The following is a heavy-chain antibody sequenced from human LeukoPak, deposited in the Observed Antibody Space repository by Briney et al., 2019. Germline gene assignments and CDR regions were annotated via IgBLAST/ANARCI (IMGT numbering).Heavy chain of an antibody. V-gene: IGHV3-23*01. CDR1: GFNFGDFA. CDR2: ISDTGKVA. Sequence: GGSLRLSCIGSGFNFGDFAMSWVRQVPGRSPEFVSSISDTGKVAFYRDSVRGRATVSRDNSRSTLYLQLSDVRGDDTAVYYCDNGEWWGPGTQVVVSS. CDR3: DNGEW. D-gene: IGHD3-3*01. J-gene: IGHJ4*03.